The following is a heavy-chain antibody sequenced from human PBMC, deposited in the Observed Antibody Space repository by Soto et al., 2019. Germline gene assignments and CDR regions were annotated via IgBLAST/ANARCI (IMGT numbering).Heavy chain of an antibody. CDR1: GFTFSSYW. Sequence: PGGSLRLSCAASGFTFSSYWMSWVRQAPGKGLEWVANIKQDGSEKYYVDSVKGRFTISRDNAKNSLYLQMNSLRAEDTAVYYCASHFARWSYFDYWGQGTLVTVYS. V-gene: IGHV3-7*03. J-gene: IGHJ4*02. CDR3: ASHFARWSYFDY. CDR2: IKQDGSEK. D-gene: IGHD2-15*01.